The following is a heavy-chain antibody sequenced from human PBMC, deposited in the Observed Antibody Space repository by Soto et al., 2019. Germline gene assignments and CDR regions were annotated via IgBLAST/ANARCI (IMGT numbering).Heavy chain of an antibody. D-gene: IGHD3-10*01. CDR2: IIVDNGNT. Sequence: SVKVSCKASGYTFMSYGIHWVRQAPGQRLEWIGWIIVDNGNTNYAQKLQDRVTITTDMSTSTAYMELSSLRSEDTAVYYCAAGISIPDYYYMDVWGKGTTVTVSS. CDR3: AAGISIPDYYYMDV. CDR1: GYTFMSYG. V-gene: IGHV1-58*02. J-gene: IGHJ6*03.